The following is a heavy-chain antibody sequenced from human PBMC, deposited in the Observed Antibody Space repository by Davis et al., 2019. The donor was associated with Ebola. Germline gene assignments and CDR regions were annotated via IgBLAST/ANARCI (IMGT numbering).Heavy chain of an antibody. CDR3: AGTVTTAGNWFDP. CDR2: IYYSGST. J-gene: IGHJ5*02. D-gene: IGHD4-11*01. Sequence: SETLSLTCSVSGGSISSSSYYWGWIRQPPGKGLEWIGSIYYSGSTYYNPSLKSRVTISVDTSKNQFSLKLSSVTAADTAVYYCAGTVTTAGNWFDPWGQGTLVTVSS. V-gene: IGHV4-39*07. CDR1: GGSISSSSYY.